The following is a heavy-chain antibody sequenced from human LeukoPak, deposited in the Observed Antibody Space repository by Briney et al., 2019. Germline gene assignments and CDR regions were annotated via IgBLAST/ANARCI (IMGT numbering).Heavy chain of an antibody. J-gene: IGHJ4*02. D-gene: IGHD3-22*01. Sequence: SETLSLTCTVSGGSISSYYWSWIRQPPGKGLEWIGYIYYSGSTNYNPSLKSRVTISVDTSKNQFSLKLSSVTAADTAVYYCARATSDSSGYYYFDYWGQGTLVTVSS. V-gene: IGHV4-59*01. CDR1: GGSISSYY. CDR2: IYYSGST. CDR3: ARATSDSSGYYYFDY.